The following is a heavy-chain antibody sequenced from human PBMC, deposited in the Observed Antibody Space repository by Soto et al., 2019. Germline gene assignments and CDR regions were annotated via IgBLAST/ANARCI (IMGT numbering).Heavy chain of an antibody. Sequence: EVQLVDSGGGLVQPGGSLRLSCAASGFIFSNYVMSWVRQAPGKGLEWVSSISDSGGTSYYADSVKGRFTISRDNSQNQLYLQMNSLRAEDTAIYYCAKRPRALLTFDYWGQGTLVTVSS. J-gene: IGHJ4*02. V-gene: IGHV3-23*04. CDR2: ISDSGGTS. D-gene: IGHD1-26*01. CDR3: AKRPRALLTFDY. CDR1: GFIFSNYV.